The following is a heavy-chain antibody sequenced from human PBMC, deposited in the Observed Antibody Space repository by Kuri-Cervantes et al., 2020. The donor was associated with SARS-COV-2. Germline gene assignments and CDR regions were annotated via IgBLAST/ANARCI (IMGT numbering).Heavy chain of an antibody. CDR2: IKSKTDGGTT. V-gene: IGHV3-15*01. CDR3: TTDGGLGYCSSTSCYPFDY. CDR1: GYSISSGYY. Sequence: ETLFLTCTVSGYSISSGYYWGWIRQPPGKGLEWVGRIKSKTDGGTTDYAAPVKGRFTISRDDSKNTLYLQMNSLKTEDTAVYYCTTDGGLGYCSSTSCYPFDYWGQGTLVTVSS. J-gene: IGHJ4*02. D-gene: IGHD2-2*01.